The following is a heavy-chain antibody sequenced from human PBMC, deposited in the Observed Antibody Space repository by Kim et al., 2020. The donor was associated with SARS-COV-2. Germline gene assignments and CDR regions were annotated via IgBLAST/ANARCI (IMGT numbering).Heavy chain of an antibody. Sequence: GGSLRLSCAASGFTVSSNYMSWFRQAPGKGLEWVSIIFGDGGTNYADSVKGRLTTSRDNSKNTLSLQMNSLRVEDTAVYYCARTGASGWEWGQGTLGTVSS. V-gene: IGHV3-53*01. CDR3: ARTGASGWE. J-gene: IGHJ4*02. D-gene: IGHD6-19*01. CDR2: IFGDGGT. CDR1: GFTVSSNY.